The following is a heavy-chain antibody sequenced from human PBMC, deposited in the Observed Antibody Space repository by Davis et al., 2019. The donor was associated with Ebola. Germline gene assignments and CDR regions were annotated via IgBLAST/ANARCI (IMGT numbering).Heavy chain of an antibody. V-gene: IGHV3-72*01. CDR3: ARGSVGTAFRAFDI. CDR2: IRNKDNSYTT. Sequence: PGGSLRLSCAASGFIFSDYGIQWVRQAPGKGLEWVARIRNKDNSYTTEYAASVKGRFSISRDDSENSHYLQMNSLKTEDSAVYYCARGSVGTAFRAFDIWGQGTMVTVSS. J-gene: IGHJ3*02. CDR1: GFIFSDYG. D-gene: IGHD5-18*01.